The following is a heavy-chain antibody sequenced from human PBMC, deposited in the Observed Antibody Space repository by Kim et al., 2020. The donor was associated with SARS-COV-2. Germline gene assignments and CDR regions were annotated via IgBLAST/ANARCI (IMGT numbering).Heavy chain of an antibody. J-gene: IGHJ3*02. CDR1: GFTFSSYS. CDR2: ISSSSSYI. Sequence: GGSLRLSCAASGFTFSSYSMNWVRQAPGKGLEWVSSISSSSSYIYYADSVKGRFTISRDNAKNSLYLQMNSLRAEDTAVYYCARDQMVRGNWRAFDIWGQGTMVTVSS. CDR3: ARDQMVRGNWRAFDI. V-gene: IGHV3-21*01. D-gene: IGHD3-10*01.